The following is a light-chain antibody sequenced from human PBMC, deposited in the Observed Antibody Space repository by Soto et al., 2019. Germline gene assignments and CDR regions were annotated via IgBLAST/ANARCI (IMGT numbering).Light chain of an antibody. J-gene: IGKJ3*01. Sequence: DIVMTQSPDSLAVSLGERATINCKSSQSVLHSSNNKNYLAWYQQKPGQPPKLLIYWASTRESGVPDRFSGSGSGTDSTLAISSLRAEDVAVYYCQQYYSTPITFGPGTKVDIK. V-gene: IGKV4-1*01. CDR3: QQYYSTPIT. CDR1: QSVLHSSNNKNY. CDR2: WAS.